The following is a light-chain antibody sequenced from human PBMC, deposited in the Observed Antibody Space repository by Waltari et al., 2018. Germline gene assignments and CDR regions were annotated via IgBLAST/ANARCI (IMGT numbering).Light chain of an antibody. J-gene: IGKJ2*02. CDR1: QSISSW. CDR2: KAS. CDR3: QQYNSYPST. Sequence: DIQMTQSPSTLSASVGDRVTITCRASQSISSWLAWYQQKPGKAPKLLIYKASSLESGVPSRFSGSGSGTEFTLTSSSLQPDDFATYYCQQYNSYPSTFGQGTKLEIK. V-gene: IGKV1-5*03.